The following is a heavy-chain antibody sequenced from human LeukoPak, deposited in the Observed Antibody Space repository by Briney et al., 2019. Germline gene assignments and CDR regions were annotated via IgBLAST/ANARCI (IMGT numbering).Heavy chain of an antibody. CDR1: GFTVSSNY. V-gene: IGHV3-53*05. CDR3: ARAYYDSSGVKY. D-gene: IGHD3-22*01. CDR2: IYSGGST. J-gene: IGHJ4*02. Sequence: QPGGSLRLYCAASGFTVSSNYMSWVRQAPGKGLEWVSVIYSGGSTYYADSVKGRFTISRDKSKNTLYLEMNSLRAEDTAVYYCARAYYDSSGVKYWGQGTLVTVSS.